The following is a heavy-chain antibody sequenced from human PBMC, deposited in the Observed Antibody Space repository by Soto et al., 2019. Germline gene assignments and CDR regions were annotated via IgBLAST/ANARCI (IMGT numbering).Heavy chain of an antibody. CDR1: GYTFTGYY. CDR2: INPNSGGT. Sequence: QVQLVQSGAEVKKPGASVKVSCKASGYTFTGYYMHWVRQAPGQGLEWMGWINPNSGGTNDAQKLQGRVTMTRDTSISAAYMELSRLRSDDTAVYYCARFRLDHGIGSWGRGTLVTVSS. J-gene: IGHJ4*02. D-gene: IGHD2-21*01. V-gene: IGHV1-2*02. CDR3: ARFRLDHGIGS.